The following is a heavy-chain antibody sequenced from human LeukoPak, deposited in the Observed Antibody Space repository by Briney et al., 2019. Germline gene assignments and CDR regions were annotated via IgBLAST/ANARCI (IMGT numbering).Heavy chain of an antibody. CDR2: ISTGSGYI. CDR1: GFIFSDYT. CDR3: ARGGSTWSYVDY. Sequence: RAGGSLRLSCAASGFIFSDYTMNWVRQAPGKGLEWVSSISTGSGYIYFADSVKGRFTVSRDNAKNSLFLQMNSLRAEDAAVYYCARGGSTWSYVDYWGQGTLVTVSS. V-gene: IGHV3-21*04. J-gene: IGHJ4*02. D-gene: IGHD6-13*01.